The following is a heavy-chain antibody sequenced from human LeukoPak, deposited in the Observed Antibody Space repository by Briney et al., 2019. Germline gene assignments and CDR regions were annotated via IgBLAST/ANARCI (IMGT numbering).Heavy chain of an antibody. V-gene: IGHV4-61*01. D-gene: IGHD5-18*01. J-gene: IGHJ4*02. CDR2: IYYSGST. CDR3: ARRGVDTAMGYYFDY. CDR1: GGSVSSGSYY. Sequence: ASETLSLTCTVSGGSVSSGSYYWSWIRQPPGKGLEWIGYIYYSGSTNYNPSLKSRVTISVDTSKNQFSLKLSSVTAADTAVYYCARRGVDTAMGYYFDYWGQGTLVTVSS.